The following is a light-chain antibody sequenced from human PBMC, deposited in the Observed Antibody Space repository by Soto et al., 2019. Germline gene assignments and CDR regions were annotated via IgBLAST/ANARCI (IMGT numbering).Light chain of an antibody. Sequence: ERVLMQTQATLSVYPGERATLSCRASQSVSSNLAWYQQKPGQAPRLLIYGASTRATGIPARFSGSGSGTEFTLTISSLQSEDFAVYYCQQYNNWPPFTFGQGTRLEIK. CDR2: GAS. CDR1: QSVSSN. CDR3: QQYNNWPPFT. V-gene: IGKV3-15*01. J-gene: IGKJ5*01.